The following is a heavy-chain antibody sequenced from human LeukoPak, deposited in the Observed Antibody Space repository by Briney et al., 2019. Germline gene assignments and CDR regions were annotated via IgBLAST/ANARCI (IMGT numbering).Heavy chain of an antibody. V-gene: IGHV3-7*04. J-gene: IGHJ6*02. CDR2: MKPDGSEK. CDR3: ARNGYYYGMDV. Sequence: GGSLRLSCAASGFSFSSYWMSRVRQTPGKGLEWVAKMKPDGSEKQFVDSVKGRFTISRDNAKNSLYLQMNSLRAEDTAVYYCARNGYYYGMDVWGQGTTVTVSS. CDR1: GFSFSSYW.